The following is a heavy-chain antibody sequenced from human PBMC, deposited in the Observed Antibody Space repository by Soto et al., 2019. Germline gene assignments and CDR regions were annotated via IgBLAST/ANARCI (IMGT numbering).Heavy chain of an antibody. Sequence: VQLVESGGGLVKPGGSLRLSCAASGFTFSDYYMSWIRQAPGKGLEWVSYISSSSSYTNYADSVKGRFTISRDNAKKSLYLQMNSLRAEDTAVYYCARDHHRYSGYDYVDYWGQGTLVTVSS. V-gene: IGHV3-11*05. CDR2: ISSSSSYT. J-gene: IGHJ4*02. CDR3: ARDHHRYSGYDYVDY. CDR1: GFTFSDYY. D-gene: IGHD5-12*01.